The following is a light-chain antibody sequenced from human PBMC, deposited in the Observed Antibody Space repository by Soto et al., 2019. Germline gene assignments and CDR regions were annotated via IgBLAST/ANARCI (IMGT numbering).Light chain of an antibody. V-gene: IGKV1-9*01. CDR1: QGISDY. J-gene: IGKJ4*01. CDR3: QQFNAYPLT. CDR2: GAS. Sequence: DIQLTQSPSFLSASVGDRVTISCRASQGISDYLAWNQQKPGKAPKLLIYGASTLQSGVPSRFSDSASETEFTLTISSLQPEDFATYSCQQFNAYPLTFGGGTKLEIK.